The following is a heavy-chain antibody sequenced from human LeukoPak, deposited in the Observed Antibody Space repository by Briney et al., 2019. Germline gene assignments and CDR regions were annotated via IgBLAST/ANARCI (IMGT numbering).Heavy chain of an antibody. J-gene: IGHJ4*02. CDR2: ISASGSTP. V-gene: IGHV3-23*01. CDR1: GFTFNSFA. CDR3: AKDKLGATVFWDY. D-gene: IGHD1-26*01. Sequence: GGSLRLSCAASGFTFNSFAMSWVRQAPGKGLEWVSGISASGSTPYYTDSVKGRFTITRDNSKNTLYLQMYSLRAEDTAVYYCAKDKLGATVFWDYWGQGTLVTVSS.